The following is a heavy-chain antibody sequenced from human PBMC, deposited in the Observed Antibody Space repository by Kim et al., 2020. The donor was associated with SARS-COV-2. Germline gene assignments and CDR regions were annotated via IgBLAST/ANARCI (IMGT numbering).Heavy chain of an antibody. CDR2: ISYDGSNK. V-gene: IGHV3-30*03. Sequence: GGSLRLSCAASGFTFSSYGMHWVRQAPGKGLEWVAVISYDGSNKYYADSVKGRFTISRDNSKNTLYLQMNSLRAEDTAVYYCAAAVTTYEGGEDYYYGMDVWGQGTTVTVSS. CDR3: AAAVTTYEGGEDYYYGMDV. D-gene: IGHD4-17*01. J-gene: IGHJ6*02. CDR1: GFTFSSYG.